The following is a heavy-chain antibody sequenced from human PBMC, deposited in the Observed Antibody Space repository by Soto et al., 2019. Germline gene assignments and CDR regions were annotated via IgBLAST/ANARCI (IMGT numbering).Heavy chain of an antibody. D-gene: IGHD3-10*01. V-gene: IGHV4-39*01. CDR3: ARQHHRKISGFHFDY. CDR1: GGSISSSSYY. J-gene: IGHJ4*02. Sequence: SETLSLTCTVSGGSISSSSYYWGWIRQPPGKGLEWIGSIYYSGSTYYNPSLKSRVTISVDTSKNQFSLKLSSVTAADTAVYYCARQHHRKISGFHFDYWGQGTLVTVSS. CDR2: IYYSGST.